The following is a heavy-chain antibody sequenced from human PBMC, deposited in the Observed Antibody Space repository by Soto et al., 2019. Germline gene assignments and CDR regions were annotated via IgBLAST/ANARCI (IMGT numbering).Heavy chain of an antibody. CDR2: ISYSGST. J-gene: IGHJ4*02. V-gene: IGHV4-59*01. Sequence: QVQLQESGPGLVKPSETLSLTCSVSGGSISPYYWTWIRQSPGKGLEWIGFISYSGSTSYNPSLKSRVTISVDTAKSQFSLKLSSVTAADTDVYYCARYSGTYYVYWGQGTLVTVSS. CDR1: GGSISPYY. CDR3: ARYSGTYYVY. D-gene: IGHD1-26*01.